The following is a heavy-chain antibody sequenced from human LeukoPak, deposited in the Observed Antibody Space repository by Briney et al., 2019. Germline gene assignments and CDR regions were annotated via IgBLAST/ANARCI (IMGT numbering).Heavy chain of an antibody. V-gene: IGHV4-59*01. CDR3: ARGNTAMVPYYFDF. CDR1: GGSISSYY. Sequence: KPSETLSLTCTVSGGSISSYYWSWIRQPPGKGLEWIGYIYYSGSTNYNPPLKSRVTISVDTSESQFSLKLSSVTAADTAVYYCARGNTAMVPYYFDFWGQGTLVTVSS. J-gene: IGHJ4*02. CDR2: IYYSGST. D-gene: IGHD4/OR15-4a*01.